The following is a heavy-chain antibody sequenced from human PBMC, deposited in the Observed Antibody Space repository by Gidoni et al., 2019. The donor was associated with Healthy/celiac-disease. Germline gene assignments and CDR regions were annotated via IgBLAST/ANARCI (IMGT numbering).Heavy chain of an antibody. D-gene: IGHD2-2*01. CDR1: GGTFSSYA. CDR2: IIPIFGTA. J-gene: IGHJ6*02. V-gene: IGHV1-69*06. Sequence: QVQLVQSGAEVKKPGSSVKVSCKASGGTFSSYAISWVRQAPGQGLEWMGGIIPIFGTANYAQKFQGGVTITADKSTSTAYMELSSLRSEDTAVYYCASREGYCSSTSCYGYYYYYGMDVWGQGTTVTVSS. CDR3: ASREGYCSSTSCYGYYYYYGMDV.